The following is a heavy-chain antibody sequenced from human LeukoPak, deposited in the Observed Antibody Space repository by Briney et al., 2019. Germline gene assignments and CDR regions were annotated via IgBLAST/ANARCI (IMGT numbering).Heavy chain of an antibody. CDR3: AKDLFGNYAMDV. D-gene: IGHD3-10*01. CDR2: IGGSGVST. CDR1: GFTFSSHA. V-gene: IGHV3-23*01. J-gene: IGHJ6*02. Sequence: GGSLRLSCVVSGFTFSSHAMNWVRQAPGKGLEWVSGIGGSGVSTFYADSMKGRFTISRDNSKNTLYLQMNILRVEDTAMYYCAKDLFGNYAMDVWGQGTTVT.